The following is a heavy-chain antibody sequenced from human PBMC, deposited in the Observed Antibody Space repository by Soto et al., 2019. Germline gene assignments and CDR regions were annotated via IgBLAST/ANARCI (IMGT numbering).Heavy chain of an antibody. CDR1: GFTFSSYG. Sequence: QVQLVESGGGVVQPGRSLRLSCAASGFTFSSYGMHWVRQAPGKGLEWVAVMSYDGSNKYYADSVRGRFTISRDNSKNTLYLQMNSLRAEDTAVYYCATDLGNSSGWYDYYYCGMDVWGHGTTFTVSS. CDR2: MSYDGSNK. V-gene: IGHV3-30*03. J-gene: IGHJ6*02. D-gene: IGHD6-19*01. CDR3: ATDLGNSSGWYDYYYCGMDV.